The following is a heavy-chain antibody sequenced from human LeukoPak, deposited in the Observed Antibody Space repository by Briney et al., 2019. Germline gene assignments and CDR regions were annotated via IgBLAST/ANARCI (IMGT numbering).Heavy chain of an antibody. D-gene: IGHD2/OR15-2a*01. V-gene: IGHV1-46*01. CDR1: GYSFTSNY. CDR2: IYPSDGST. CDR3: ARGQNKCLGH. Sequence: ASVNVSCKASGYSFTSNYIHWVRQAPGQGLEWMGMIYPSDGSTSYAQRFQGRVTMTRDTSTSTVHMELSSLRSEDTAVYYCARGQNKCLGHWGQGTLVTVSS. J-gene: IGHJ4*02.